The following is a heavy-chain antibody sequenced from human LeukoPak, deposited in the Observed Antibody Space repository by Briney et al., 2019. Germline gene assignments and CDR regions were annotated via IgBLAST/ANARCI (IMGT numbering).Heavy chain of an antibody. D-gene: IGHD4-23*01. CDR1: GFIFSAFW. J-gene: IGHJ4*02. CDR2: IKTDGSDK. Sequence: GGSLRLSCAGSGFIFSAFWMSWVRQAPGKGLEWVANIKTDGSDKYYVASVNGRFTISRDNAKNSLYLQMNGLRAEDTAVYYCVRVGGVIGGNPVRGYWGQGTLVTVSS. V-gene: IGHV3-7*01. CDR3: VRVGGVIGGNPVRGY.